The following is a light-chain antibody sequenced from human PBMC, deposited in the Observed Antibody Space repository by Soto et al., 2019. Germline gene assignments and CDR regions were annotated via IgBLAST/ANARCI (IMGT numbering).Light chain of an antibody. J-gene: IGKJ1*01. CDR3: QQSYSTPRT. V-gene: IGKV1-39*01. CDR2: AAS. CDR1: QSISSY. Sequence: DIQITQSPSSLSASLGDRVTITCRASQSISSYLNWYQQKPGKVPKLLIYAASSLQSGVPSRFSGSGSGTDFTLTISSLQPEDFATYYCQQSYSTPRTFGQGTKVDIK.